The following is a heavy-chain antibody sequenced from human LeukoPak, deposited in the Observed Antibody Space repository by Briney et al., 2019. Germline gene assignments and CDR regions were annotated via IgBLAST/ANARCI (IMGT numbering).Heavy chain of an antibody. CDR3: ARDGRLDEASAAGIHYWYFDL. CDR1: GFTVSSNY. CDR2: IYSGGST. V-gene: IGHV3-66*02. D-gene: IGHD6-13*01. Sequence: TGGSLRLSCAASGFTVSSNYMSWVRQAPGKGLEWVSVIYSGGSTYYADSVKGRFTISRDNSKNTLYLQMNSLRAEDTAVYYCARDGRLDEASAAGIHYWYFDLWGRGTLVTVSS. J-gene: IGHJ2*01.